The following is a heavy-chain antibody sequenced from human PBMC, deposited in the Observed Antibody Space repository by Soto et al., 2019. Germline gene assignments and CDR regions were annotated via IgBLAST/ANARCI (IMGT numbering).Heavy chain of an antibody. V-gene: IGHV3-23*01. D-gene: IGHD3-3*01. CDR1: GFTFSSYA. J-gene: IGHJ3*01. Sequence: GGSLRLSCAASGFTFSSYAMSWVRQAPGKGLEWVSGISGSGGRTYYADSVEGRFTISRDNSKNTLYLQLNNLRAEDTAVYYCAKNPPTTIFGVVPTVWGQGTMVTVSS. CDR3: AKNPPTTIFGVVPTV. CDR2: ISGSGGRT.